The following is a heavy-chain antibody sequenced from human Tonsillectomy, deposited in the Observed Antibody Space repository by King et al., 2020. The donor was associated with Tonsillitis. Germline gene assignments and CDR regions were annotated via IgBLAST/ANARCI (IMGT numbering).Heavy chain of an antibody. V-gene: IGHV4-59*01. Sequence: VQLQESGPGLVRPSETLSLTCTVSGGSIGSSYWTWIRQPPGKGLEWIGYIDYTGSTNYNPSLKSRVTISEDTSKNQFSLKLTSLTAADTAVYYCARDRRPLLVAFDYWGQGSLVTDSS. CDR3: ARDRRPLLVAFDY. J-gene: IGHJ4*02. D-gene: IGHD2-15*01. CDR2: IDYTGST. CDR1: GGSIGSSY.